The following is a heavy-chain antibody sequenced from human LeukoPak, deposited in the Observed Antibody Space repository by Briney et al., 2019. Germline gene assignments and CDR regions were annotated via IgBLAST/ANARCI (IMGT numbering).Heavy chain of an antibody. D-gene: IGHD6-13*01. CDR1: GGSVTSGDYD. J-gene: IGHJ4*02. Sequence: PSETLSLTCIVSGGSVTSGDYDWSWIRQPPGPGLEWIGHIHHSGSRNFNPSLKSRVTTSLETSKNQFSLKLSSVTAADTAVYCCARKIHRAFGIAAAGVFDYWGQGILVTVSS. V-gene: IGHV4-61*08. CDR2: IHHSGSR. CDR3: ARKIHRAFGIAAAGVFDY.